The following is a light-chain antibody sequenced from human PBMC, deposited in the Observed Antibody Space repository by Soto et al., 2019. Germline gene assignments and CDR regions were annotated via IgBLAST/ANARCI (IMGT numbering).Light chain of an antibody. CDR2: EGT. CDR1: SSDVGSYSL. CDR3: CSYAGSSTFV. Sequence: QSVLTQPASVSGSPGQSITISCTGTSSDVGSYSLVSWYQQHPGKAPKLMIYEGTKRPSGVSNRFSGSKSGNTASLTISGLQAEDKADYYCCSYAGSSTFVFGTGTKVTVL. J-gene: IGLJ1*01. V-gene: IGLV2-23*01.